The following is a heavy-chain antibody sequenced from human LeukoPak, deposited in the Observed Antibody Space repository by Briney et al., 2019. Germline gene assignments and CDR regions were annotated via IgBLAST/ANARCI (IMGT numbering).Heavy chain of an antibody. CDR3: ARDLFDIVATIPYYYYGMDV. V-gene: IGHV1-69*13. CDR2: IIPIFGTA. Sequence: WASVKVSCKASGGTFSSYAISWVRQAPGQGLEWMGGIIPIFGTANYAQKFQGRVTITVDESTSTAYMELSSLRSEDTAVYYCARDLFDIVATIPYYYYGMDVWGQGTTVTVSS. D-gene: IGHD5-12*01. J-gene: IGHJ6*02. CDR1: GGTFSSYA.